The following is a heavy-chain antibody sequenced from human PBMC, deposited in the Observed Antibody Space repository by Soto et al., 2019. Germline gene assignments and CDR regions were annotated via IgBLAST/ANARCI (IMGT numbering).Heavy chain of an antibody. CDR2: IYYSGST. J-gene: IGHJ6*02. CDR3: ARGVKQLVPHYYDYGMDV. D-gene: IGHD6-13*01. V-gene: IGHV4-59*01. CDR1: GGSISSYY. Sequence: SETLSLTCTVSGGSISSYYWSWIRQPPGKGLEWIGYIYYSGSTNYNPSLKSRVTISVDTSKNQFSLKLSSVTAADTAVYYCARGVKQLVPHYYDYGMDVWGQGTTGTVS.